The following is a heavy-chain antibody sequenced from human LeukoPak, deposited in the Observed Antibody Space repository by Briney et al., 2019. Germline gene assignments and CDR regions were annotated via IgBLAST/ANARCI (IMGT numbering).Heavy chain of an antibody. D-gene: IGHD3-10*01. Sequence: GGSLRLSRAASGFTFSSYSTNWVRQAPGKALEWVSYISSTSSTIFYADSVKGRFTISRDNAKNSLYLQMNSLRAEDTAVYYCARDPSRFQDYYHYGMDVWGQGTKVTVCS. V-gene: IGHV3-48*01. J-gene: IGHJ6*02. CDR1: GFTFSSYS. CDR3: ARDPSRFQDYYHYGMDV. CDR2: ISSTSSTI.